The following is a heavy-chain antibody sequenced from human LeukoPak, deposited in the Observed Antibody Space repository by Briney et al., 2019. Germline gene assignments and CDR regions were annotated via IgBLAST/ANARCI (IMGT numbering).Heavy chain of an antibody. V-gene: IGHV1-69*04. CDR3: ARQARLQLWLYDY. D-gene: IGHD5-18*01. J-gene: IGHJ4*02. CDR2: IIPILGIA. Sequence: ASVKVSCKASGYTFTSYGISWVRQAPGQGLEWMGRIIPILGIANYAQKFQGRVTITADKSTSTAYMELSSLRSEDTAVYYCARQARLQLWLYDYWGQGTLVTVSS. CDR1: GYTFTSYG.